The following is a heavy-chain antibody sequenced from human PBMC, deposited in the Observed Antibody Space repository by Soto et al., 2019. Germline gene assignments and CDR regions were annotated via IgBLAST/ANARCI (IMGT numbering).Heavy chain of an antibody. J-gene: IGHJ4*02. V-gene: IGHV3-30-3*01. CDR3: ASTAASFDY. Sequence: LRLSCAASGFTFSSYAMHWVRQAPGKGLEWVAVISYDGSNKYYADSVKGRFTISRDNSKNTLYLQMNSLRAEDTAVYYCASTAASFDYWGQGTLVTVSS. CDR2: ISYDGSNK. CDR1: GFTFSSYA. D-gene: IGHD2-2*01.